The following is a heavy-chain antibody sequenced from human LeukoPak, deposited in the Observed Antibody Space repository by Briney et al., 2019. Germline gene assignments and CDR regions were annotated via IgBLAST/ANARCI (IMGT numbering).Heavy chain of an antibody. CDR1: GYTFTSYG. D-gene: IGHD1-26*01. CDR2: ISAANGNT. J-gene: IGHJ4*02. Sequence: ASVTVSCKASGYTFTSYGISWVRQAPGQELEWMGWISAANGNTNYVQKLQGRVTMTTDTSTSTAYMELRSLRSDDTAVYYCARARSGSSLDYWGQGTLVTVSS. V-gene: IGHV1-18*01. CDR3: ARARSGSSLDY.